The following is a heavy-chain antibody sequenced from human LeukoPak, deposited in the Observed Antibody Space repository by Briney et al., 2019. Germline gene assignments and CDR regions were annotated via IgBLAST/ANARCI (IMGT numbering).Heavy chain of an antibody. CDR3: ARDPSFYGSGSYYKLISWFDP. Sequence: PGGSLRLSCAASGFTFSSYAMHWVRQAPGKGLEWVAVISYDGSNKYYADSVKGRFTISRDNSKNTLYLQMNSLRAEDTAVYYCARDPSFYGSGSYYKLISWFDPWGQGTLVTVSS. V-gene: IGHV3-30-3*01. CDR1: GFTFSSYA. CDR2: ISYDGSNK. J-gene: IGHJ5*02. D-gene: IGHD3-10*01.